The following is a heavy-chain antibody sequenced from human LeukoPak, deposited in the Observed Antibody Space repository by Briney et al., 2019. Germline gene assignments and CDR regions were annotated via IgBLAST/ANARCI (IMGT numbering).Heavy chain of an antibody. Sequence: ASVKVSCKASGYTFTSYYMHWVRQAPGQGLEWMGIINPSGGSTSYAQKFQGRVTMTRDTSTSTVYMELSSLRSEDTAVYYCAREPGVVVVVAATQSAFDIWGQGTMVTVSS. D-gene: IGHD2-15*01. CDR3: AREPGVVVVVAATQSAFDI. J-gene: IGHJ3*02. CDR1: GYTFTSYY. V-gene: IGHV1-46*01. CDR2: INPSGGST.